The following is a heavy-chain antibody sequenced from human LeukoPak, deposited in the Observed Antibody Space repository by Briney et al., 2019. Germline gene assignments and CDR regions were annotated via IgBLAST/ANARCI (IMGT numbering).Heavy chain of an antibody. CDR1: GGSFSGYY. J-gene: IGHJ4*02. V-gene: IGHV4-34*01. CDR2: INHSGST. CDR3: ASSSRWYQLLDY. Sequence: SETLSLTCAVYGGSFSGYYWSWIRQPPGKGLEWIGEINHSGSTSYNPSLKSRVTISVDTSKNQFSLKLSSVTAADTAVYYCASSSRWYQLLDYRGQGTLVTVSS. D-gene: IGHD2-2*01.